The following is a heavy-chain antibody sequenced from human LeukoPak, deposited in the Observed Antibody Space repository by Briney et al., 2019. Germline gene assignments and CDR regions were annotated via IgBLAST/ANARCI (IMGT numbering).Heavy chain of an antibody. D-gene: IGHD5-24*01. Sequence: ASVTVSCKASGYTFTGYYMHWVRQAPGQGLEWMGWINPNSGGTKYAQKFQGRVTMTRDTSISTAYMELSRLRSDDTAVYYCARVRDYPSWGQGTLVTVSS. V-gene: IGHV1-2*02. CDR2: INPNSGGT. CDR1: GYTFTGYY. CDR3: ARVRDYPS. J-gene: IGHJ5*02.